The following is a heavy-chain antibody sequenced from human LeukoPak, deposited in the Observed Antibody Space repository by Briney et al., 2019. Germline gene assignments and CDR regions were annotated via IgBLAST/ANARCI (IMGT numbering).Heavy chain of an antibody. V-gene: IGHV1-18*01. CDR1: GYTFTSYG. J-gene: IGHJ6*03. Sequence: ASVKVSCKASGYTFTSYGISWVRQAPGQGLEWMGWISAYNGNTNYAQKLQGRVTMTTDTSTSTAYMELRSLRSDDTAVYYCASGVGATDYYYYMDVWGKGTTVTVSS. CDR3: ASGVGATDYYYYMDV. D-gene: IGHD1-26*01. CDR2: ISAYNGNT.